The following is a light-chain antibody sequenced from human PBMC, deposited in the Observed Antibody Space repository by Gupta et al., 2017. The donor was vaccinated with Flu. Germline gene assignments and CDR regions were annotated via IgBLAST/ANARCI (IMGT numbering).Light chain of an antibody. V-gene: IGKV1-12*01. CDR1: QDVGNW. CDR2: GAS. J-gene: IGKJ1*01. Sequence: PSSVSTSVGDRVTIACRASQDVGNWLAWYQQKPGEVPKLLIYGASSLQRGVPSRFSGSGSGTDFTLTISSLQSEDFATYYCQQSSSFPRTFDQGSRVEIK. CDR3: QQSSSFPRT.